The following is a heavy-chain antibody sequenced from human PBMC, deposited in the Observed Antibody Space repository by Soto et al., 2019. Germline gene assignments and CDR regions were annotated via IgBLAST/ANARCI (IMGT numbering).Heavy chain of an antibody. Sequence: QITLKESGPTVVKPTETLTLTCTFSGFSLTTSGVGVGWVRQSPGKAPEWVALIYWDDDKRYSTSLNRRLIITKDTSKNQVVLTMANVDPADTATYYCAHRVLRTVFGLVTTTAIYFDFWGPGTPVVVSS. CDR2: IYWDDDK. J-gene: IGHJ4*02. CDR1: GFSLTTSGVG. V-gene: IGHV2-5*02. D-gene: IGHD3-3*01. CDR3: AHRVLRTVFGLVTTTAIYFDF.